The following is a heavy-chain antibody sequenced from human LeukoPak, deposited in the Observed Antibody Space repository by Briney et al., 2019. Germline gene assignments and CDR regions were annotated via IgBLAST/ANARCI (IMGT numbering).Heavy chain of an antibody. V-gene: IGHV1-2*07. Sequence: ASVKVSCKASGYTFTGYYMHWVRQAPGHRLEWMGWINLNSGGKKYTHKLQGRVTMSRDTSTNTAYRGLSRLRSGDTTICFCVKDPDMSSYGLVTWFDPWGQGTLVTVSS. CDR2: INLNSGGK. J-gene: IGHJ5*02. D-gene: IGHD5-18*01. CDR1: GYTFTGYY. CDR3: VKDPDMSSYGLVTWFDP.